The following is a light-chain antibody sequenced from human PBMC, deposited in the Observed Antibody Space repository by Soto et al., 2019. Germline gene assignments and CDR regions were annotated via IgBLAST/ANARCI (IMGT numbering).Light chain of an antibody. CDR2: AAS. J-gene: IGKJ1*01. Sequence: DIQMTQSPSPLSASVGDRVTITCRASQGIRNDLGWYQQKPGKAAKLLIYAASTLQSGVPSRFSGSGSGTEFTLTTSSRQPEDFAPYYSHQRNSDSSYTFGPGTKVDIK. V-gene: IGKV1-17*01. CDR1: QGIRND. CDR3: HQRNSDSSYT.